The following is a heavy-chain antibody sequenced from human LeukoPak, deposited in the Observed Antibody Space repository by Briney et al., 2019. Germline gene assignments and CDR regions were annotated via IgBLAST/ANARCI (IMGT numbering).Heavy chain of an antibody. CDR3: ARVPRGYSYGYNAFDI. D-gene: IGHD5-18*01. CDR1: GGSISSYY. Sequence: PSETLSLTCTVSGGSISSYYWSWIRQPPGKGLEWIGYIYYSGSTSYNPSLKSRVTISVDTSKNQFSLKLSSVTAADTAVYYCARVPRGYSYGYNAFDIWGQGTMVTVSS. V-gene: IGHV4-59*01. J-gene: IGHJ3*02. CDR2: IYYSGST.